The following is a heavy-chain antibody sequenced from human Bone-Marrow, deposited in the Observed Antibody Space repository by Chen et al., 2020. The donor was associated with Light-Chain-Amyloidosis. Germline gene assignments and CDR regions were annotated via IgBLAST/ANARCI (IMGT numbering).Heavy chain of an antibody. Sequence: EVQLAQSGPEVKKPGESLKISCKGSGYTFPNYWIGWVRQMPGKGLEWMGVIYPDDSDARYSPSFEGQVTISADKSITTAYLQWRSQKASDTAMYYCARRRDGYNFDYWGQGTLVTVSS. CDR1: GYTFPNYW. V-gene: IGHV5-51*01. D-gene: IGHD5-12*01. J-gene: IGHJ4*02. CDR3: ARRRDGYNFDY. CDR2: IYPDDSDA.